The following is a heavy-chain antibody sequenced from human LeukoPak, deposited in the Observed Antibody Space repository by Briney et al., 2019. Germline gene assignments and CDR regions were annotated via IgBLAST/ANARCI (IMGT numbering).Heavy chain of an antibody. CDR1: GGSFSGYY. V-gene: IGHV4-34*01. D-gene: IGHD2-2*01. CDR2: INHSGST. CDR3: ASSTSWSNWFDP. Sequence: SETLSLTCAVHGGSFSGYYWSWIRQPPGKGLEWIGEINHSGSTNYNPSLKSRVTISVDTSKNQFSLKLSSVTAADTAVYYCASSTSWSNWFDPWGQGTLVTVSS. J-gene: IGHJ5*02.